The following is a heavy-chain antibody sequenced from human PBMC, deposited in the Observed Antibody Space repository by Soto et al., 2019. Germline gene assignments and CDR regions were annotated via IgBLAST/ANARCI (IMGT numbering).Heavy chain of an antibody. CDR2: IYPGDSDT. CDR3: AAIGSNPYYYGMDV. D-gene: IGHD2-21*01. CDR1: GNNLTAYW. J-gene: IGHJ6*02. V-gene: IGHV5-51*01. Sequence: VASVKISCRRPGNNLTAYWIGWLGQMPWKAREWMGIIYPGDSDTRYSPSFQGQVTISADKSINTAYLQWSSLKASDTAIYYCAAIGSNPYYYGMDVWGQGTTVTVSS.